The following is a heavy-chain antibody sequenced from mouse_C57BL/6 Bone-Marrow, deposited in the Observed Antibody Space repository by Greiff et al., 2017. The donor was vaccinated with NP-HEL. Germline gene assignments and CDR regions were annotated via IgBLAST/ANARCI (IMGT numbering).Heavy chain of an antibody. J-gene: IGHJ3*01. Sequence: VQLQQSGAELARPGASVKLSCKASGYTFTSYGISWVKQRPGQGLEWIGEIYPRSGNTYYNEKFKGKATLTADKSSSTAYMELRSLTSEDSAVYFCARLGWLLLFAYWGQGTLVTVSA. CDR2: IYPRSGNT. D-gene: IGHD2-3*01. CDR1: GYTFTSYG. CDR3: ARLGWLLLFAY. V-gene: IGHV1-81*01.